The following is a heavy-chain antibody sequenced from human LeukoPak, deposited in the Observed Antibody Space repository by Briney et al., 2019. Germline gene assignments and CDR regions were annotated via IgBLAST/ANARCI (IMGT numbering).Heavy chain of an antibody. CDR3: TTDHVGATVEFDS. CDR1: GFTFSSYE. CDR2: ISSSGSSV. Sequence: GGSLRLSCVASGFTFSSYEMNGGRQAPGGGVEWISYISSSGSSVKYADSVKGRFTISRDNAKNSLYLQMDSPRAEDTAVYYCTTDHVGATVEFDSWGQGTLVTVSS. J-gene: IGHJ4*02. V-gene: IGHV3-48*03. D-gene: IGHD1-26*01.